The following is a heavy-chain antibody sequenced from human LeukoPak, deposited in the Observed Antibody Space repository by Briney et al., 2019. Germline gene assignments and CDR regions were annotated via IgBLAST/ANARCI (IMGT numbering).Heavy chain of an antibody. CDR3: ARPSHSSGSYFDY. J-gene: IGHJ4*02. V-gene: IGHV3-7*04. CDR1: GFTFSDHY. CDR2: MNQDGSVI. D-gene: IGHD3-10*01. Sequence: PGGSLRLSCAASGFTFSDHYVDWVRQAPGRGLEWVANMNQDGSVIYYVDSVKGRFTFSRDNAKNSLYLQMNSLRAEDTAVYYCARPSHSSGSYFDYWGQGTLVTVSS.